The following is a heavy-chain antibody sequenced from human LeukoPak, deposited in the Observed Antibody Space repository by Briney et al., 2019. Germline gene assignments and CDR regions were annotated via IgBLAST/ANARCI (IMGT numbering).Heavy chain of an antibody. CDR1: GFTFSSCS. CDR2: ISSSSTYI. D-gene: IGHD3-9*01. Sequence: GGSLRLSCAASGFTFSSCSMNWVRQAPGKGLEWVSCISSSSTYIYYADSVKGRFTTSRDNAKNSLYLQMNSLRAEDTAVYYCATDLIGYFDWLGDGNWGQGTLVTVSS. J-gene: IGHJ4*02. V-gene: IGHV3-21*06. CDR3: ATDLIGYFDWLGDGN.